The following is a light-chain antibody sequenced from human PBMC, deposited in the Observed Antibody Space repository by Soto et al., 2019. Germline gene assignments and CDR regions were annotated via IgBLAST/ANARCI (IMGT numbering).Light chain of an antibody. CDR1: QSISSE. CDR3: QQGHNWPLT. V-gene: IGKV3-15*01. J-gene: IGKJ2*01. Sequence: EIVMTQSPATLSVSPGERATLSCRASQSISSELAWYQQKPGQPPRLLIYGASTRATGVPARFTGSGSGSDFTLTISALQSEDFAVYYCQQGHNWPLTFGQGTRVEI. CDR2: GAS.